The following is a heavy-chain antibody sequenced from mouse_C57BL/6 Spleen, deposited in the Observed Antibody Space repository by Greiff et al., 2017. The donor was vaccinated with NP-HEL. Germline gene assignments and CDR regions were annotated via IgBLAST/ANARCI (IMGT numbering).Heavy chain of an antibody. J-gene: IGHJ3*01. D-gene: IGHD1-1*01. CDR2: IDPETGGT. Sequence: VQLQQSGAELVRPGASVTLSCKASGYTFTDYEMHWVKQTPVHGLEWIGAIDPETGGTAYNQKFKGKAILTADKSSSTAYMELRSLTSEDSAVYYCTRGRDYYQFADWGKGTLVTVSA. CDR1: GYTFTDYE. CDR3: TRGRDYYQFAD. V-gene: IGHV1-15*01.